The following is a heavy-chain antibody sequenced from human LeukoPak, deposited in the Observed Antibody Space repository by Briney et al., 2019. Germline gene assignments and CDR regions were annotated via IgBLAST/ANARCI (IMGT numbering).Heavy chain of an antibody. CDR3: AREKRITAMVSSYFDY. Sequence: SETLSLTCTVSGGTISSYYWSWIRQPPGKGLDWIGYIYYSGSTNYNPSLKSRVTISVDTSKNQFSLKLSSVTAADTAVYYCAREKRITAMVSSYFDYWGQGTLVTVSS. CDR2: IYYSGST. J-gene: IGHJ4*02. V-gene: IGHV4-59*01. D-gene: IGHD5-18*01. CDR1: GGTISSYY.